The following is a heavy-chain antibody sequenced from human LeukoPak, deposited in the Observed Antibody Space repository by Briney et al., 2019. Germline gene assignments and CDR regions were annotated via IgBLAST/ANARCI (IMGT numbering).Heavy chain of an antibody. Sequence: GASVEVSCKASGGTFSSYAISWVRQAPGQGLEWMGGIIPIFGTANYAQKFQGRVTITTDESTSTAYMELSSLRSEDTAVYYCARDLGELGETRSDYWGQGTLVTVSS. CDR2: IIPIFGTA. J-gene: IGHJ4*02. D-gene: IGHD3-16*01. CDR1: GGTFSSYA. V-gene: IGHV1-69*05. CDR3: ARDLGELGETRSDY.